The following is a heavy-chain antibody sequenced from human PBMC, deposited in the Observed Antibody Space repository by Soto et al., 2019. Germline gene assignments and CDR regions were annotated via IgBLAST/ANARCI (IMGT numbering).Heavy chain of an antibody. Sequence: QVQLVESGGGLVKPGGSLRLSFTASGFTFSDYYMSWIRQAPGKGVEWVSYISSTGSSVYYADSVKGRFTMSRDNAKNSLYLRMNSLRAEDTAVYYCTRDPQASRPDYWGQGTLVTVSS. CDR2: ISSTGSSV. J-gene: IGHJ4*02. V-gene: IGHV3-11*01. CDR3: TRDPQASRPDY. CDR1: GFTFSDYY.